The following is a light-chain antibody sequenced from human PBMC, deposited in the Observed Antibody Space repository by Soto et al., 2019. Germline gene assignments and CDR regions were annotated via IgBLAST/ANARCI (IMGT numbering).Light chain of an antibody. CDR3: QHYGGLWT. V-gene: IGKV1-5*01. CDR2: DAS. CDR1: ESITNR. Sequence: DIQMTQSPSTLSASVGDRVTITCRASESITNRLAWYQQKPGKAPKVLIYDASNLQSGVPSRFSGSGFGTEFILTISSLQPDDFATYSCQHYGGLWTFGQGTKLDIK. J-gene: IGKJ1*01.